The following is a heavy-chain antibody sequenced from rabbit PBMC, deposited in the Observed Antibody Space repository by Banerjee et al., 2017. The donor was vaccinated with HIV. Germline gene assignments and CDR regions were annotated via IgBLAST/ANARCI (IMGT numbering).Heavy chain of an antibody. CDR1: GFSFSNKYV. Sequence: QDQLEESGGDLVKPEGSLTLTCTASGFSFSNKYVMCWVRQAPGKGLEWIGCINTSSGNTVYASWAKGRFTISKTSSTTVTLQMTSLTAADTATYFCARDLAGAIGWNFNLWGPGTLVTV. CDR3: ARDLAGAIGWNFNL. V-gene: IGHV1S45*01. CDR2: INTSSGNT. J-gene: IGHJ4*01. D-gene: IGHD4-1*01.